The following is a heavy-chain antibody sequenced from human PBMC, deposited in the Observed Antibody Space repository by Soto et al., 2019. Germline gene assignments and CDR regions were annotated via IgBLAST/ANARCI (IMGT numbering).Heavy chain of an antibody. D-gene: IGHD1-26*01. CDR2: IYYSGST. CDR1: GGSVSSGSYH. CDR3: AREVGATIVDY. Sequence: SETLSLTCTVSGGSVSSGSYHWSWIRQPPGKGLEWIGYIYYSGSTNYNPSLKSRVTISVDTSKNQFSLKLSSVTAADTAVYYCAREVGATIVDYWGQGTLVTVSS. J-gene: IGHJ4*02. V-gene: IGHV4-61*01.